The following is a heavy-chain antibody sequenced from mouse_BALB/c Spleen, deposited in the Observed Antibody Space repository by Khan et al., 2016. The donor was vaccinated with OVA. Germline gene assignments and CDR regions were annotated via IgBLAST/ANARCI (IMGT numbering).Heavy chain of an antibody. J-gene: IGHJ3*01. CDR2: ISSGGTT. V-gene: IGHV5-6-5*01. Sequence: EVELVESGGDLVKPGGSLKLSCAASGFTFSNYAMSWVRQTPEKRLEWVASISSGGTTYYPDSVKGRFTISRDTAWNILYLQMNSLRSEDTAMFYCARDYWFTYWGQGTLVTVSA. CDR3: ARDYWFTY. D-gene: IGHD1-1*02. CDR1: GFTFSNYA.